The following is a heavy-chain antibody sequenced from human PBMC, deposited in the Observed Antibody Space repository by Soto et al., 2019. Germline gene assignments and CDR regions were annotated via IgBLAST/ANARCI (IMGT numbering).Heavy chain of an antibody. D-gene: IGHD6-6*01. CDR2: IIPILGIA. CDR3: ARGGDSSSGAFDI. J-gene: IGHJ3*02. V-gene: IGHV1-69*02. Sequence: QVQLVQSGAEVKKPGSSVKVSCKASGGTFSSYTISWVRQAPGQGLEWMGRIIPILGIANYAQKFQGRVTITADKSTSTAYMELSSLRSEDTAVCYCARGGDSSSGAFDIWGQGTMVTVSS. CDR1: GGTFSSYT.